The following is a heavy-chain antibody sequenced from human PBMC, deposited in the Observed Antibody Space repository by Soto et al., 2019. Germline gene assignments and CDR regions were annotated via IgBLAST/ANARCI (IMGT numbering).Heavy chain of an antibody. CDR3: ARGPYYDFWSGYFPQENYYYYYMDV. CDR1: GGSISSYY. V-gene: IGHV4-59*01. CDR2: IYYSGST. J-gene: IGHJ6*03. D-gene: IGHD3-3*01. Sequence: PSETLSLTCTVSGGSISSYYWSWIRQPPGKGLEWIGYIYYSGSTNYNSSLKSRVTISVDTSKNQFSLKLSSVTAADTAVYYCARGPYYDFWSGYFPQENYYYYYMDVWGKGTTVTVSS.